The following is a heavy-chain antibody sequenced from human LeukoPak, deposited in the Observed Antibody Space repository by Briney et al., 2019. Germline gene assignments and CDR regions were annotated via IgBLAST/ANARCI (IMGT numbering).Heavy chain of an antibody. Sequence: GGSLRLSCAASGFTFSNYAMHWVRQAPGKGLEWVSVITGSGGNTYYADSVKGRFTISKDNSKNTVYLQMSSLRVDDTAVYYCAKAASSSWPSYYYGMDVWGQGTTVTVSS. CDR2: ITGSGGNT. CDR1: GFTFSNYA. V-gene: IGHV3-23*01. CDR3: AKAASSSWPSYYYGMDV. D-gene: IGHD6-13*01. J-gene: IGHJ6*02.